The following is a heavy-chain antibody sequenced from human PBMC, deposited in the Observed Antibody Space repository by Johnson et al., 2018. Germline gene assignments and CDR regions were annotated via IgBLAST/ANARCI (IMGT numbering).Heavy chain of an antibody. CDR1: GFTFSSYS. CDR2: ISSSSSYL. Sequence: VQLVQSGGGLVKPGGSLRLSCAASGFTFSSYSMNWVRQAPGKGLAWVSSISSSSSYLYSAHSVKGRFTTTRDNAKNSLYRQMNSLRAEDTAVYYCARDPLSGPDYYYYYGMDVWGQGTTVTVSS. D-gene: IGHD6-25*01. CDR3: ARDPLSGPDYYYYYGMDV. V-gene: IGHV3-21*01. J-gene: IGHJ6*02.